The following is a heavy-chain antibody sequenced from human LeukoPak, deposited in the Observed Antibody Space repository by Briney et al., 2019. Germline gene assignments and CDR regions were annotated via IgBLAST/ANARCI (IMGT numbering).Heavy chain of an antibody. Sequence: ASVKVSCKEFGYTFTSNYMHWVRHAPGQGPEWMGVISPSGGSTTYAQKFQGRVTLTRDMSTSTDYLELSSLRSEDTAVYYCARRAGAYSHPYDYWGQGTRVTVSS. CDR3: ARRAGAYSHPYDY. CDR2: ISPSGGST. CDR1: GYTFTSNY. D-gene: IGHD4/OR15-4a*01. V-gene: IGHV1-46*01. J-gene: IGHJ4*02.